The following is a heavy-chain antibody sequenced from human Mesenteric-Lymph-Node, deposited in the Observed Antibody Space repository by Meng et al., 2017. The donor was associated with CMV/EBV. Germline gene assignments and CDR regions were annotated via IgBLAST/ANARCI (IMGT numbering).Heavy chain of an antibody. CDR1: GFSFSDYE. V-gene: IGHV3-21*06. CDR2: ISGSSSYR. Sequence: GGSLRLSCAASGFSFSDYEINWVRQAPGKGLEWVSSISGSSSYRYYADSVKGRFTISSDNAKNSVYLQMNSLRAEDTAVYYCARGEAARLEVADYWGQGTLVTVSS. D-gene: IGHD6-6*01. J-gene: IGHJ4*02. CDR3: ARGEAARLEVADY.